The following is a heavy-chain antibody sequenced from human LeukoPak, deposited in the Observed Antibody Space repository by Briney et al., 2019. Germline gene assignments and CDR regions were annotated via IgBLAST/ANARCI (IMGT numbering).Heavy chain of an antibody. CDR2: IGSDAKTK. V-gene: IGHV3-30*02. Sequence: GGSLRLSCAASGFTFSRYGMHWVRQAPGKGLEWVAVIGSDAKTKYYADSVRGRFTISRDNENTVYLQMNSLRAEDTAVYYCAKGEAWGINAFDYWGQGSLVTVST. J-gene: IGHJ4*02. CDR3: AKGEAWGINAFDY. D-gene: IGHD7-27*01. CDR1: GFTFSRYG.